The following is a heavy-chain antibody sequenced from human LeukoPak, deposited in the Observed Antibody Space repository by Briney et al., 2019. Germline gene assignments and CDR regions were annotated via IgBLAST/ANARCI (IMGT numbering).Heavy chain of an antibody. CDR1: GFTFSSYS. Sequence: GGSLRLSCAASGFTFSSYSMNWVRQAPGKGLEWVSSITSSSSIYYADSVKGRLTITTDNAKNSPHLQKNSLRAEDTAADYCARVPEYMDILIAYSTTPGYWGQGTLVTFSS. J-gene: IGHJ4*02. CDR3: ARVPEYMDILIAYSTTPGY. D-gene: IGHD3-9*01. V-gene: IGHV3-21*01. CDR2: ITSSSSI.